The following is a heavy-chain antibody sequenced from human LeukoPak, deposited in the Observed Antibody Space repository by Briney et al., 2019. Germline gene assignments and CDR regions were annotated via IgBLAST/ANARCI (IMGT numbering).Heavy chain of an antibody. V-gene: IGHV5-51*01. Sequence: GESLKISCKGSGYSFTTYWIGWVRQMPGKGLEWMGIIYPGDSDTRYSPSFQGQVTISADRSISTTFLQWSSLKASDTAMYYCARHPDNSGSYRPDYWGQGTLVTVSS. J-gene: IGHJ4*02. CDR3: ARHPDNSGSYRPDY. CDR2: IYPGDSDT. D-gene: IGHD3-10*01. CDR1: GYSFTTYW.